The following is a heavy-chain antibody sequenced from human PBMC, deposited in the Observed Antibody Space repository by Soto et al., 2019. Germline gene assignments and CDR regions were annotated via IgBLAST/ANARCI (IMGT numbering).Heavy chain of an antibody. D-gene: IGHD2-2*01. CDR2: ISAYNGNT. CDR3: ARNGVRDIVVVPGDHYYYYYGMDV. Sequence: ASVKVSCKASGYTFTSYGISWVRQAPGQGLEWMGWISAYNGNTNYAQKLQGRVTMTTDTSTSTAYMELRSLRSDDMAVYYCARNGVRDIVVVPGDHYYYYYGMDVWGQGTTVTVSS. CDR1: GYTFTSYG. J-gene: IGHJ6*02. V-gene: IGHV1-18*03.